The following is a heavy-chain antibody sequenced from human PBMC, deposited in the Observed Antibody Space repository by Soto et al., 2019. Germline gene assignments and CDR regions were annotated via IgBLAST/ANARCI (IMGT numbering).Heavy chain of an antibody. Sequence: SVKVSCKASGGTFSSYGISWVGQAPGQRLGLMGGIIPIFGTANYAQKFQGRVTITADESTSTAYMELSSLRSEDTAVYYCARGRDYYDSSGYGYNWFDPWGQGTLVTVSS. J-gene: IGHJ5*02. V-gene: IGHV1-69*13. D-gene: IGHD3-22*01. CDR1: GGTFSSYG. CDR2: IIPIFGTA. CDR3: ARGRDYYDSSGYGYNWFDP.